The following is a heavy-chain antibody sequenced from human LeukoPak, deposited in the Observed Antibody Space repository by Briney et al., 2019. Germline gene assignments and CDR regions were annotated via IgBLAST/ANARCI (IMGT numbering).Heavy chain of an antibody. CDR1: GFTFDDYG. Sequence: GGSLRLSCAASGFTFDDYGMSWVRQAPGKGLEWVSSISSSSSYIYYADSVKGRFTISRDNAKNSLYLQMNSLRAEDTAVYYCASSAIRIVVVTAFNLWGQGTLVTVSS. J-gene: IGHJ5*02. CDR3: ASSAIRIVVVTAFNL. V-gene: IGHV3-21*01. CDR2: ISSSSSYI. D-gene: IGHD2-21*02.